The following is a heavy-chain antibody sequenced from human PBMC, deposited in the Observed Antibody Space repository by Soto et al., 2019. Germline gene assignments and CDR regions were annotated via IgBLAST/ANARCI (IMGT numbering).Heavy chain of an antibody. Sequence: GASVKVSCKASGYTFTSYAMHRVRQAPGQRLEWMGWINAGNGNTKYSQKFQGRVTITRDTSASTAYMELSSLRSEDTAVYYCARPAAAIGESSSSHFDYWGQGTLVTVSS. CDR1: GYTFTSYA. J-gene: IGHJ4*02. CDR2: INAGNGNT. V-gene: IGHV1-3*01. D-gene: IGHD6-6*01. CDR3: ARPAAAIGESSSSHFDY.